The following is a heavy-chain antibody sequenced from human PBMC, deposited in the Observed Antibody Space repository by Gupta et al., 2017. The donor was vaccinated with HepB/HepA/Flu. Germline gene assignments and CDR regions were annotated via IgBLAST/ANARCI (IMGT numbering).Heavy chain of an antibody. Sequence: VQLVESGGGLVQPGGSLRLSCAASGFIFSTYWMHWIRQAPGKGLEWVSRINSDGSRIDYADSVKGRFTISRDNARNTLYLQMNSLRAEDTAVYYCTRDTYGPNDHWGQGTLVTVSS. CDR1: GFIFSTYW. V-gene: IGHV3-74*01. D-gene: IGHD4-17*01. CDR3: TRDTYGPNDH. CDR2: INSDGSRI. J-gene: IGHJ4*02.